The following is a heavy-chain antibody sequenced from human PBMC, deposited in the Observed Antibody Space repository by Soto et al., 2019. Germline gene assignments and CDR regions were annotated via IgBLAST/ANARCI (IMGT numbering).Heavy chain of an antibody. Sequence: ASVKVSCKASGYTFTSYAMHWVRQAPGQRLEWMGWINAGNGNTKYSQKFQGRVTITRDTSASTAYMELSSLRAEDTAVYYCAKVSGYYYDATAYEYDSWGQGTLVTVSS. CDR3: AKVSGYYYDATAYEYDS. J-gene: IGHJ4*02. CDR2: INAGNGNT. CDR1: GYTFTSYA. D-gene: IGHD3-22*01. V-gene: IGHV1-3*01.